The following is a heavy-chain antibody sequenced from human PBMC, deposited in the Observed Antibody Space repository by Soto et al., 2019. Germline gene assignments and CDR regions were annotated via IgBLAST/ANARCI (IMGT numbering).Heavy chain of an antibody. CDR1: GGSVSIGSHY. J-gene: IGHJ3*02. D-gene: IGHD1-1*01. Sequence: LETLSLTCTVSGGSVSIGSHYWSWIRQPPGKGLEWIAYIYHSGSTDYNPSLKSRVSISVDLSKNQFSLRLDSVTAADTAVYYCARDRSVDLNSLDAFDIWGPGTMVTVSS. CDR3: ARDRSVDLNSLDAFDI. CDR2: IYHSGST. V-gene: IGHV4-61*01.